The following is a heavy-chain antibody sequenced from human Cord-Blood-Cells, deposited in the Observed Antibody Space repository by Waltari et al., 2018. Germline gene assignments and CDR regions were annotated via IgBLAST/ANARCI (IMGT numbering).Heavy chain of an antibody. CDR2: LYYSGST. CDR1: GGSISSSSYY. Sequence: QLQLQESGPGLVKPSETLSLTCTVSGGSISSSSYYWGWIRQPPGKGLEWIGSLYYSGSTYYNPSLKSRVTISVDTSKNQCSLKLSSVTAADTAVYYCARQRSYYDILTGYYAFDIWGQGTMVTVSS. D-gene: IGHD3-9*01. J-gene: IGHJ3*02. V-gene: IGHV4-39*01. CDR3: ARQRSYYDILTGYYAFDI.